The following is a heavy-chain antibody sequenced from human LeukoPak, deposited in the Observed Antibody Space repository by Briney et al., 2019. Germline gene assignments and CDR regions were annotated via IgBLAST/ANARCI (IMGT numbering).Heavy chain of an antibody. D-gene: IGHD3-10*01. CDR3: VKDSSSGSYFDY. CDR2: ISGSGGST. J-gene: IGHJ4*02. CDR1: GFTFSKYA. V-gene: IGHV3-23*01. Sequence: GALRLSCAASGFTFSKYAMSWGCPAPGKGLGWVSAISGSGGSTYYADSVKGRFTISRDNSRNTLHLQMSSLRVEDTAVYYCVKDSSSGSYFDYWGQGTLVTVSS.